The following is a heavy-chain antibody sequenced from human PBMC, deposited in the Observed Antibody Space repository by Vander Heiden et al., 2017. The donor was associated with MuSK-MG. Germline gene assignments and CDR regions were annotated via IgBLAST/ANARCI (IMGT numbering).Heavy chain of an antibody. V-gene: IGHV3-43*02. CDR2: ISGDGGGS. D-gene: IGHD2-15*01. Sequence: EVQLVESGGGVVQPGGSLRLSCTASGFPFDDYFMQWYRQAPGKGLEWVALISGDGGGSYYADSVKGRFTVSKDNRKNSLYLQMNSLKSEDTALYYCVKSLYKRWYADYWGQGTLVTVSS. J-gene: IGHJ4*02. CDR3: VKSLYKRWYADY. CDR1: GFPFDDYF.